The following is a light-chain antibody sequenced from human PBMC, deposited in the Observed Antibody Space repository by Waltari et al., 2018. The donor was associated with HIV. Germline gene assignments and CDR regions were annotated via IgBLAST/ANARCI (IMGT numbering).Light chain of an antibody. V-gene: IGLV1-47*01. J-gene: IGLJ3*02. Sequence: QSVLTQPPSASGTPGQRVAISCSGSSSNIGSNYVYWYQHLPGTAPKVLIYRSNHRPSGVPDRCTGSKSGTSASLAISALRSEDEADYYRATWDDSLSGPVFGGGTKLTVL. CDR2: RSN. CDR1: SSNIGSNY. CDR3: ATWDDSLSGPV.